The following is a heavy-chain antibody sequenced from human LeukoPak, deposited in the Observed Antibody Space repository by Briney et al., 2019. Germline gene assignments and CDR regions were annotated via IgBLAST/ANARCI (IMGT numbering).Heavy chain of an antibody. J-gene: IGHJ4*02. CDR2: ISGSGGST. Sequence: GGSLRLSCVASPFTSSGHWMSWVRQAPGKGLEWVSAISGSGGSTYYADSVKGRFTISRDNSKNTLYLQMNSLRAEDTAVYYCAKVGSSWPYFDYWGQGTLVTVSS. CDR1: PFTSSGHW. D-gene: IGHD6-13*01. CDR3: AKVGSSWPYFDY. V-gene: IGHV3-23*01.